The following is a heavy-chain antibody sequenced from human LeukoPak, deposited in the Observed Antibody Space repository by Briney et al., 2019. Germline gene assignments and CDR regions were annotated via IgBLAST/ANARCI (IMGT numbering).Heavy chain of an antibody. D-gene: IGHD3-3*01. CDR1: GYTFTSYD. V-gene: IGHV1-8*01. CDR3: ARDVFPGDRRFSRKGFDY. Sequence: GASVKVSCKASGYTFTSYDINWVRQATGQGLEWMGWMNPNSGNTGYAQKFQGRVTMTRNTSISTAYMELSSLRSEDTAVYYCARDVFPGDRRFSRKGFDYWGQGTLVTVSS. CDR2: MNPNSGNT. J-gene: IGHJ4*02.